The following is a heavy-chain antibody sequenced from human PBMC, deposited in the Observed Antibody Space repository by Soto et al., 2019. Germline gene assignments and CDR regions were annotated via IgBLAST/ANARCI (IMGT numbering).Heavy chain of an antibody. CDR2: IYYSGST. CDR1: GGSISSSSYY. D-gene: IGHD6-19*01. V-gene: IGHV4-39*01. Sequence: ETLSLTCTVSGGSISSSSYYWGWIRQPPGKGLEWIGSIYYSGSTYYNPSLKSRVTISVDTSKNQFSLKLSSVTAADTAVYYCARHLFSSGWYLIWGQGTMVTVSS. J-gene: IGHJ3*02. CDR3: ARHLFSSGWYLI.